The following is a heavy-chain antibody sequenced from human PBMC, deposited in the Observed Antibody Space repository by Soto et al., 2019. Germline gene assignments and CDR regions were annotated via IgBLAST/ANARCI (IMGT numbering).Heavy chain of an antibody. CDR2: ISAYNGNT. J-gene: IGHJ4*02. Sequence: ASVKVSCKASGGTFSSYTISWVRQAPGQGLEWMGRISAYNGNTNYAQKLQGRVTMTTDTSTSTAYMELRSLRSDDTAVYYCARDQSGEDYYDSSGYYPTDYWGQGTLVTVSS. D-gene: IGHD3-22*01. CDR1: GGTFSSYT. V-gene: IGHV1-18*01. CDR3: ARDQSGEDYYDSSGYYPTDY.